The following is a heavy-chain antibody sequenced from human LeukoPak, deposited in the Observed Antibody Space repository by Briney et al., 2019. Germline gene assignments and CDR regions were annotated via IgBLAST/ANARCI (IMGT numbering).Heavy chain of an antibody. Sequence: SETLSLTCAVYGGSFSGYYWSWIRQPPGKGLEWIGEVNHSGSTNYNPSLKSRVTISVDTSKNQFSLKLSSVTAADTAVYYCARSTGYSFGDYWGQGTLVTVSS. CDR1: GGSFSGYY. CDR2: VNHSGST. D-gene: IGHD3-9*01. J-gene: IGHJ4*02. CDR3: ARSTGYSFGDY. V-gene: IGHV4-34*01.